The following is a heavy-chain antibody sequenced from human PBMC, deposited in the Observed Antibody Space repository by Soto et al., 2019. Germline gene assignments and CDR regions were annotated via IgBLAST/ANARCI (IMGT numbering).Heavy chain of an antibody. Sequence: SETLSLTCTVSGGSISSYYWSWIRQPPGKGLEWIGYIYYSGSTNYNPSLKSRVTISVDTSKNQFSLKLSSVTTADTAVYYCAGLAEGIYSGYDLNYFDYWGQGTLVTVSS. CDR3: AGLAEGIYSGYDLNYFDY. CDR1: GGSISSYY. D-gene: IGHD5-12*01. J-gene: IGHJ4*02. V-gene: IGHV4-59*08. CDR2: IYYSGST.